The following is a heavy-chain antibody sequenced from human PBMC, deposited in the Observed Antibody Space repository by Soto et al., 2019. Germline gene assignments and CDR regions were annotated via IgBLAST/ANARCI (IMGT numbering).Heavy chain of an antibody. CDR2: ISGSGGST. Sequence: EVQLLESGGGLVQPGGSLSLSCAASGFTFSSFDMSWVRQAPGNGLEWVSAISGSGGSTYYADSVQGRFTISRDNSKNTLYLQMNILRAEDTAVYYCAKAGTIADNWFDPWGQGTLVTVSS. J-gene: IGHJ5*02. V-gene: IGHV3-23*01. D-gene: IGHD1-1*01. CDR3: AKAGTIADNWFDP. CDR1: GFTFSSFD.